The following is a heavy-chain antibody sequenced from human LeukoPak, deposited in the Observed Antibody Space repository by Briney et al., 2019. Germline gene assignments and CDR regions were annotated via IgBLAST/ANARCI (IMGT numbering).Heavy chain of an antibody. J-gene: IGHJ4*02. CDR2: IHSRGST. Sequence: PSQTLSLTCTVSGRSISSYYWSWIRRPAGRGLEWIGRIHSRGSTNFNPSLKSRVTMSVDTSKNQFSLKLSSVTAADTPVYYCARTDYGGNCDYWGEGTLVTVSS. CDR1: GRSISSYY. CDR3: ARTDYGGNCDY. V-gene: IGHV4-4*07. D-gene: IGHD4-23*01.